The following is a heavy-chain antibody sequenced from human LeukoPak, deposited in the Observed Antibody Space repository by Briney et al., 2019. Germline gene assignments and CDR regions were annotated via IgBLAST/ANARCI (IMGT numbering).Heavy chain of an antibody. CDR2: FIPMVGVA. CDR1: GITFSKNA. J-gene: IGHJ6*02. D-gene: IGHD2-2*02. V-gene: IGHV1-69*04. CDR3: ARVQAVGVPVAIDAYYSYGMDA. Sequence: SVKVSRKASGITFSKNAISWVRQAPGQGLGWMGRFIPMVGVAAYAQKFQGRITITEDRPTNTAFMELSSLRSEDTAVYYCARVQAVGVPVAIDAYYSYGMDAWGQGTAVTVS.